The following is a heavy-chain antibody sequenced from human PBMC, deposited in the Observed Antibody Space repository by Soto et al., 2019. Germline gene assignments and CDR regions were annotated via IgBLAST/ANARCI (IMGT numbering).Heavy chain of an antibody. Sequence: ASVKVSCKASGGTFSSYAISWVRQAPGQGLEWMGGIIPIFGTANYAQKFQGRVTITADESTSTAYMELSSLRSEDTAVYYCARAYYDSSGYYPTKYYFDYWGQGTLVTVSS. CDR1: GGTFSSYA. J-gene: IGHJ4*02. CDR3: ARAYYDSSGYYPTKYYFDY. D-gene: IGHD3-22*01. CDR2: IIPIFGTA. V-gene: IGHV1-69*13.